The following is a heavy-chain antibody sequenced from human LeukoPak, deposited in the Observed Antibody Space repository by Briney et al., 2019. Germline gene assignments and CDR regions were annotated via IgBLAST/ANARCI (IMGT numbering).Heavy chain of an antibody. V-gene: IGHV3-15*01. CDR2: IKNKTDGGTT. CDR1: GFTFSDAW. D-gene: IGHD5-12*01. J-gene: IGHJ6*02. Sequence: GGSLRLSCTASGFTFSDAWMTWVRQAPGKGLEWVGRIKNKTDGGTTDYAAPVKGRFTISRDDSKPTVYLQMNSLKTEDTAVYYCTTDDYSGYVPWYYGLDVWGQGTTVTVPS. CDR3: TTDDYSGYVPWYYGLDV.